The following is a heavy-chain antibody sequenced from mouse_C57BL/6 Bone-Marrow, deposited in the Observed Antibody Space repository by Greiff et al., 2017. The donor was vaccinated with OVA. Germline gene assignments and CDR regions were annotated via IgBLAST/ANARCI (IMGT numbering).Heavy chain of an antibody. CDR2: ISDGGSYT. Sequence: EVQGVESGGGLVKPGGSLKLSCAASGFTFSSYAMSWVRQTPEKRLEWVATISDGGSYTYYPDNVQGRFTISRDNAKNNLYLQMSELKSEDTAMYYCARDKGYYSNLYYAMDYWGQGTSVTVSS. J-gene: IGHJ4*01. D-gene: IGHD2-5*01. V-gene: IGHV5-4*01. CDR1: GFTFSSYA. CDR3: ARDKGYYSNLYYAMDY.